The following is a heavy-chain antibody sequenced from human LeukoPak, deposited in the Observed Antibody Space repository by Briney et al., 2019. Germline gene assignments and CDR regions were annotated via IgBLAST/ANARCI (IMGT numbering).Heavy chain of an antibody. CDR3: VKDLIAGDYXXXPFDP. J-gene: IGHJ5*02. V-gene: IGHV3-64D*06. D-gene: IGHD4-17*01. CDR1: GFIFSSXG. Sequence: RLSCXASGFIFSSXGMHWVRXAXGKGLXYVSXXSSNGGSTYYADSVKGRFTISRDNSKNTVYIKMSSLRPEDTAIYYCVKDLIAGDYXXXPFDPWGQGTLVTXSX. CDR2: XSSNGGST.